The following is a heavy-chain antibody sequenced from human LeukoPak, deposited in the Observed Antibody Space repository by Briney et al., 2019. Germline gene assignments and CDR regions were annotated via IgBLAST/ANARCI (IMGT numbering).Heavy chain of an antibody. J-gene: IGHJ3*02. V-gene: IGHV1-69*04. CDR2: IIPILGIP. CDR1: GGTFSDHA. CDR3: ASENGDYNAFDI. Sequence: SVKVSCKASGGTFSDHAVSWVRQAPGQGLEWVGRIIPILGIPNYAQNFQGRVTITADKSTSTAYMELRSLRSEDTALYYCASENGDYNAFDIWGHGTMVTVSS. D-gene: IGHD4-17*01.